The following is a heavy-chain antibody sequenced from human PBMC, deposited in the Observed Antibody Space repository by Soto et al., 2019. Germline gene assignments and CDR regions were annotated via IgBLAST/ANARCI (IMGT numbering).Heavy chain of an antibody. CDR2: SRNKVNSYTT. CDR1: GFTFSDNY. D-gene: IGHD3-10*01. V-gene: IGHV3-72*01. J-gene: IGHJ4*02. Sequence: GGSLRLSCAASGFTFSDNYMDWVRQAPGQGLEWVARSRNKVNSYTTEYAASVKDRFTISRDGSKNSLYLQMNSLKIEDTALYYCVKTSHYGSGAWNFDVWGLGTLVTVSS. CDR3: VKTSHYGSGAWNFDV.